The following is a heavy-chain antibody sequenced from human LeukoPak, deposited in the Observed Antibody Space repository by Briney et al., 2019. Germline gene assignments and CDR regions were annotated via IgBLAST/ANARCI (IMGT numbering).Heavy chain of an antibody. V-gene: IGHV1-2*06. D-gene: IGHD2-15*01. CDR2: INPNSGGT. J-gene: IGHJ3*02. CDR3: ARSRLGYCSGGSCYSGAI. Sequence: GASVKVSCKASGYTFTGYYMHWVRQAPGQGLEWMGQINPNSGGTNYAQKFQGRVPMTRDTSIRPAYMELSRLRSDDTAVYYCARSRLGYCSGGSCYSGAIWGQGTMVTVSS. CDR1: GYTFTGYY.